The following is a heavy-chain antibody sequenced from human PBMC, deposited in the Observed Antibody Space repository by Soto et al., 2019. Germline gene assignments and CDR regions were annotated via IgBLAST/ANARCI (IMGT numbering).Heavy chain of an antibody. CDR2: IYSGGST. Sequence: EVPLVESGGGLVQPGGSLRLSCAASGFTVSSNYMSWVRQAPGKGLEWVSVIYSGGSTYYADSVKGRFIISRDDSKNTLFLQRNSLRAEDTAVYYCATAKLLLPWLFDYWGQGTLVTVSS. V-gene: IGHV3-66*01. CDR3: ATAKLLLPWLFDY. D-gene: IGHD2-15*01. J-gene: IGHJ4*02. CDR1: GFTVSSNY.